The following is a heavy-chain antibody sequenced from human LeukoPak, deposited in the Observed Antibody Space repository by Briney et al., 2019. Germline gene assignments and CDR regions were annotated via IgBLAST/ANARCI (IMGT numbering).Heavy chain of an antibody. D-gene: IGHD3-22*01. V-gene: IGHV3-20*04. CDR2: INWNGGST. J-gene: IGHJ4*02. Sequence: GGSLRLSCAASGFTFDDYGKNWVRQAPGKGLEWVSGINWNGGSTGYADSVKGRFTISRDNAKNSLYLQMNSLRAEDTALYYCARVKANYDSSGYYPWYFDYWGQGTLVTVSS. CDR3: ARVKANYDSSGYYPWYFDY. CDR1: GFTFDDYG.